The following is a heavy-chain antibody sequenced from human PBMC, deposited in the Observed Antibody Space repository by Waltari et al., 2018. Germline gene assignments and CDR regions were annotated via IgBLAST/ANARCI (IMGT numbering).Heavy chain of an antibody. V-gene: IGHV1-2*04. D-gene: IGHD2-8*02. CDR3: ARRSCTGECYAPYVY. J-gene: IGHJ4*02. CDR2: FNPKSWGT. CDR1: GYTFTDYH. Sequence: QVQLVQSGAEVTKPGASVKVSCKPSGYTFTDYHIHWVRKAPGQGLEWMGWFNPKSWGTYDAQTFHGWVTMTLDTSTSTVYIGLSSLKSDDTAVYYCARRSCTGECYAPYVYWGQGSLVTVSS.